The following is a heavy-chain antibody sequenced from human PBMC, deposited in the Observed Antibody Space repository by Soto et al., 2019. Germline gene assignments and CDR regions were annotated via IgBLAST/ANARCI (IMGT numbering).Heavy chain of an antibody. CDR1: GCRFHSYV. V-gene: IGHV1-18*04. CDR2: ISGYNGNT. J-gene: IGHJ4*01. Sequence: SVQVCCKDSGCRFHSYVMSWGRQAPGRGPEWMGTISGYNGNTNYAQKLQGRVTMTTDTSTSTPYMELRSLRSDGTACYYCASEICSGGRDPLDSGARRYW. CDR3: ASEICSGGRDPLDSGARRY. D-gene: IGHD6-25*01.